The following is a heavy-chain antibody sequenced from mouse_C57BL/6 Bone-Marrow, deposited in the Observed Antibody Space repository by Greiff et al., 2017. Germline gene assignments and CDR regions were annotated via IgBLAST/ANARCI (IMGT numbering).Heavy chain of an antibody. CDR2: IWRGGST. D-gene: IGHD4-1*01. CDR3: AKPHWDLYYFDY. J-gene: IGHJ2*01. Sequence: VKLMESGPGLVQPSQSLSITCTVSGFSLTSYGVHWVRQSPGKGLEWLGVIWRGGSTDYNAAFMSRLSITKDNSKSQVFFKMNSLQADDTAIYYCAKPHWDLYYFDYWGQGTTLTVSS. V-gene: IGHV2-5*01. CDR1: GFSLTSYG.